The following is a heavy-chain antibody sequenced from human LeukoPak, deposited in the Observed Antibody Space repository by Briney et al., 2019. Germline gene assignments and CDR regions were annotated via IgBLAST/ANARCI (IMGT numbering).Heavy chain of an antibody. Sequence: GGSLRLSCAASGFTVSTYYMSWVRQAPGKGLEWVSVIYSGESTYYADSVKGRFTISRDTSKNTLYLQMNSLRAEDTAVYFCARVSSGNLFDYWGQGSLVTVSS. J-gene: IGHJ4*02. CDR3: ARVSSGNLFDY. V-gene: IGHV3-53*01. CDR2: IYSGEST. D-gene: IGHD4-23*01. CDR1: GFTVSTYY.